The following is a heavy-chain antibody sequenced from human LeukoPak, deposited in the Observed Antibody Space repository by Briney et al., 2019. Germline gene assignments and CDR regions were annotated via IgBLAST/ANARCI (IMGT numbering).Heavy chain of an antibody. CDR2: ILYDGSNK. V-gene: IGHV3-30*18. CDR3: AKVDDISAVFDY. Sequence: GGSLRLSCAASGFTFSSYGMHWVRQAPGKGLEWVAVILYDGSNKYYADSVKGRFTISRDNSKNTLYLQMNSLRAEDTAVYYCAKVDDISAVFDYWGQGTLVTVSS. D-gene: IGHD3-9*01. J-gene: IGHJ4*02. CDR1: GFTFSSYG.